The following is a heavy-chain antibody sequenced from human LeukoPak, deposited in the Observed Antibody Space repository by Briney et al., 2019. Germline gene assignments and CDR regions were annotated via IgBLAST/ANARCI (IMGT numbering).Heavy chain of an antibody. CDR1: GYSISSGYY. CDR3: ARHDNYYYYMDV. CDR2: IYHSGST. Sequence: SGTLSLTCAVSGYSISSGYYWGWIRQPPGKGLEWIGSIYHSGSTYYNPSLKSRVTISVDTSKNQFSLKLSSVTAADTAVYYCARHDNYYYYMDVWGKGTTVTVSS. D-gene: IGHD5-24*01. J-gene: IGHJ6*03. V-gene: IGHV4-38-2*01.